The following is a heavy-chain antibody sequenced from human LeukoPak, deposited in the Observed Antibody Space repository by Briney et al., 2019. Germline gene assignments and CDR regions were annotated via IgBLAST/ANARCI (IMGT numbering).Heavy chain of an antibody. Sequence: GGSLRLSCAASGFTVSSNYMSRVRQAPGKGLEWVSVIYSGGSTYYADSVKGRFTISRDNSKNTLYLQMNSLRAEDTAVYYCARASTAMDPNYYYYYYGMDVWGQGTTVTVSS. J-gene: IGHJ6*02. CDR3: ARASTAMDPNYYYYYYGMDV. CDR1: GFTVSSNY. CDR2: IYSGGST. V-gene: IGHV3-53*01. D-gene: IGHD5-18*01.